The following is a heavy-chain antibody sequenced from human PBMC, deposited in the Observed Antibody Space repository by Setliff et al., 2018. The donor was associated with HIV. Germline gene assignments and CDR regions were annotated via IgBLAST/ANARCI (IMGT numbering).Heavy chain of an antibody. J-gene: IGHJ4*02. D-gene: IGHD6-19*01. Sequence: PSETLSLTCSVSGVSITTDGYYWSWIRHYPGKGLEWIGYMYHSGSTYYNASLASRLIMSLDPSKNQFSLNLRSVSAADTAVHYCARVNSGWGNENYFDSWGQGTLVTVSS. CDR2: MYHSGST. CDR3: ARVNSGWGNENYFDS. V-gene: IGHV4-31*03. CDR1: GVSITTDGYY.